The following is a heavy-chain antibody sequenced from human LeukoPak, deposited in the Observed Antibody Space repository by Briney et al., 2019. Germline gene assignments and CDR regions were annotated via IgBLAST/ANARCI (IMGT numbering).Heavy chain of an antibody. D-gene: IGHD6-19*01. Sequence: ASVKVSCKASGYTFTTYDINWVRQATGQGLEWMGWMNPNSGNTGYAHKFQGRVTMTRNTSISTAYLELSSLRPEDTAVYYCARGRGSGHKENWFDPWGQGTLVTVSS. CDR2: MNPNSGNT. V-gene: IGHV1-8*01. CDR1: GYTFTTYD. CDR3: ARGRGSGHKENWFDP. J-gene: IGHJ5*02.